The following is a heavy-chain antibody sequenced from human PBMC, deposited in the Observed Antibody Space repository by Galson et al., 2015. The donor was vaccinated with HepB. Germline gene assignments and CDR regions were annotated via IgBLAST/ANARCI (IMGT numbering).Heavy chain of an antibody. D-gene: IGHD6-6*01. Sequence: SLRLSCAASGFTFKNYRMNWVRQAPGKGLEWVANIKQDGSETNYVDSVKGRFTISRDNAENSLYLQMDSLRAEDTAVYYCARVRAEGDNTSSFFRAFDIWGQGAMVAV. CDR2: IKQDGSET. CDR1: GFTFKNYR. CDR3: ARVRAEGDNTSSFFRAFDI. J-gene: IGHJ3*02. V-gene: IGHV3-7*01.